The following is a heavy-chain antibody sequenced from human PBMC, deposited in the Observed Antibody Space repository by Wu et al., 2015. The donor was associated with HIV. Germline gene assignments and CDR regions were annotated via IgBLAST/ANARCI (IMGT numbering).Heavy chain of an antibody. CDR2: IIPIFGTA. D-gene: IGHD3-10*01. Sequence: QVQLVQSGAEVKKPGSSVKVSCKASGGSFSSYAISWVRQAPGQGLEWMGGIIPIFGTANYAQKFQGRVTITADESTSTVYMELSSLRSEDTAVYYCARVGERRARELLWFGEFISKRPFDYWGQGTLVTVSS. V-gene: IGHV1-69*12. J-gene: IGHJ4*02. CDR3: ARVGERRARELLWFGEFISKRPFDY. CDR1: GGSFSSYA.